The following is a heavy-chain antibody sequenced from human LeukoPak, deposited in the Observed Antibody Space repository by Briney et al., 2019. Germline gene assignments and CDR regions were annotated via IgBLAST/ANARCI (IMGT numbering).Heavy chain of an antibody. J-gene: IGHJ4*02. D-gene: IGHD3-22*01. CDR3: AKAPRSGSDYYFDY. V-gene: IGHV3-21*04. Sequence: GGSLRLSCAASGFTFSSYSMNWVRQAPGKGLEWVSSISSSSSYIYYADSVKGRFTISRDNAKNSLYLQMNSLRAEDTAVYYCAKAPRSGSDYYFDYWGQGTLVTVSS. CDR1: GFTFSSYS. CDR2: ISSSSSYI.